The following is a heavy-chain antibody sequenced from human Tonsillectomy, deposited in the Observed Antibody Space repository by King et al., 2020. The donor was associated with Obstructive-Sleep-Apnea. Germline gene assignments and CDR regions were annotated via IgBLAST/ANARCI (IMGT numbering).Heavy chain of an antibody. CDR3: TREYYAHAFDI. J-gene: IGHJ3*02. D-gene: IGHD2/OR15-2a*01. Sequence: VQLVESGGGLVQPGRSLRLSCTASGFTFGDYAMSWFLQAPGKGLEWVGFIRSKAYGGTTEYAASVKGRFTISRDDSKSIAYLQMNSLKTEDTTVYYCTREYYAHAFDIWGQGTMVTVSS. CDR1: GFTFGDYA. CDR2: IRSKAYGGTT. V-gene: IGHV3-49*03.